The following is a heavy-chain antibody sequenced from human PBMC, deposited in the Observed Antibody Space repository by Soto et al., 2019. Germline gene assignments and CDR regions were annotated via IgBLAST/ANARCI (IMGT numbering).Heavy chain of an antibody. Sequence: GGSLRLSCAASGFTFSSYAMSWVRQAPGKGLEWVSAISGSGGSTYYADSVKGRFTISRDNSKNTLYLPMNCLRAEDTAVYYCALRSGYCSSTSCYWGDHYYMDVWGKGTTVTVSS. V-gene: IGHV3-23*01. CDR1: GFTFSSYA. CDR3: ALRSGYCSSTSCYWGDHYYMDV. CDR2: ISGSGGST. J-gene: IGHJ6*03. D-gene: IGHD2-2*01.